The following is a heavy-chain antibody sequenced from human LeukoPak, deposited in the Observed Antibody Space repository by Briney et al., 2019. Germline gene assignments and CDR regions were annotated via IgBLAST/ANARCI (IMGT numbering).Heavy chain of an antibody. Sequence: PGGSLRLSCAASGFTFSSYSMNWVRQAPGKGLEWVSSISSSSSYIYYADSVKGRFTISRDNAKNSPYLQMNSLRAEDTAVYYCARVQYGDFSAFDIWGQGTMVTVSS. V-gene: IGHV3-21*01. D-gene: IGHD3-3*01. CDR2: ISSSSSYI. CDR3: ARVQYGDFSAFDI. CDR1: GFTFSSYS. J-gene: IGHJ3*02.